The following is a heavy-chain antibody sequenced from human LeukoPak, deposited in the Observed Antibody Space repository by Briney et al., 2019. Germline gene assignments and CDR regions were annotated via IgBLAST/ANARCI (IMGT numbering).Heavy chain of an antibody. CDR3: ARGDEMWWFDP. CDR1: GGTFSSYA. CDR2: IIPIFGTA. D-gene: IGHD2-21*01. Sequence: ASVKVSCKASGGTFSSYAISWVRQAPGQGLEWMGRIIPIFGTANYAQKFQGRVTITTDESTSAAYMELRSLRSDDTAVYYCARGDEMWWFDPWGQGTLVTVSS. V-gene: IGHV1-69*05. J-gene: IGHJ5*02.